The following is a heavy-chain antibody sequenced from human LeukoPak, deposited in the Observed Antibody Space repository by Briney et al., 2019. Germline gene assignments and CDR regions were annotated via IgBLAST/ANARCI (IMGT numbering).Heavy chain of an antibody. CDR2: INHSGST. CDR1: GGSFSGYY. D-gene: IGHD3-10*01. J-gene: IGHJ5*02. V-gene: IGHV4-34*01. Sequence: SETPSLTCAVYGGSFSGYYWGWIRQPPGKGLEWIGEINHSGSTNYNPSLKSRVTISVDTSKNQFSLKLSSVTAADTAVYYCARYYYGSGSSWGQGTLVTVSS. CDR3: ARYYYGSGSS.